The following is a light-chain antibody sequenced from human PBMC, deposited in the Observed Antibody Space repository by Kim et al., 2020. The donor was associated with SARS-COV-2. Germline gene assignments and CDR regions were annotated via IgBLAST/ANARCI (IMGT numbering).Light chain of an antibody. Sequence: SVSPGERSTLSCRASQTISSSLAWYQQKPGQAPRLLIYGASTRATDIPARFSGSGSDTEFTLTIGSLQSEDFAVYYCHQYHEWPKTFGQGTKLEIK. CDR3: HQYHEWPKT. J-gene: IGKJ2*01. V-gene: IGKV3-15*01. CDR2: GAS. CDR1: QTISSS.